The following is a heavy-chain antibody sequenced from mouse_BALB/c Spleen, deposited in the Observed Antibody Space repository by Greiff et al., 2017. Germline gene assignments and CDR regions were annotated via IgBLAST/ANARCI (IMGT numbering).Heavy chain of an antibody. CDR1: GFTFSSFG. CDR3: ARWDYYGSSHAMDY. D-gene: IGHD1-1*01. J-gene: IGHJ4*01. Sequence: EVQRVESGGGLVQPGGSLKLSCAASGFTFSSFGMHWVRQAPEKGLEWVAYISSGSSTIYYADTVKGRFTISRDNPKNTLFLQMTSLRSEDTAMYYCARWDYYGSSHAMDYWGQGTSVTVSS. CDR2: ISSGSSTI. V-gene: IGHV5-17*02.